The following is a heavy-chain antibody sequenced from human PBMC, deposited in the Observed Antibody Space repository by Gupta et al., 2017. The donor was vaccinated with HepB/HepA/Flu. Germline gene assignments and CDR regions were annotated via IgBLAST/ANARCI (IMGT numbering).Heavy chain of an antibody. CDR2: ISGSGGST. CDR3: AKDRGGGPDIVVVPAAFDI. J-gene: IGHJ3*02. D-gene: IGHD2-2*01. Sequence: EVQLLESGGGLVQPGGSLRLSCAASGFTFSSYAMRWVRQAPGKGLEWVSAISGSGGSTYYADSVKGRFTISRDNSKNTLYLQMNSLRAEDTAVYYCAKDRGGGPDIVVVPAAFDIWGQGTMVTVSS. CDR1: GFTFSSYA. V-gene: IGHV3-23*01.